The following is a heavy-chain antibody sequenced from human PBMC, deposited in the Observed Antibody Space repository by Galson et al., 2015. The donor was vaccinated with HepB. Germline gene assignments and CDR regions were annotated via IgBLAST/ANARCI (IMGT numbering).Heavy chain of an antibody. CDR1: GFAFSGSA. CDR3: AREQPPLAGNQIPFYYYFYGMDV. CDR2: IGSQSYNYAT. J-gene: IGHJ6*02. D-gene: IGHD6-19*01. Sequence: SLRLSCAGSGFAFSGSAMHWVRQASGKRLEWVGRIGSQSYNYATAYTASVKGRFTVSRDDSKNTLYLQMNSLRAEDTAVYYCAREQPPLAGNQIPFYYYFYGMDVWGQGTTVTVSS. V-gene: IGHV3-73*01.